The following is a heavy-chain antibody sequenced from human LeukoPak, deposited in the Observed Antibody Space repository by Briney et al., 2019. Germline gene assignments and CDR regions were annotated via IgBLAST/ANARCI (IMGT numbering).Heavy chain of an antibody. CDR3: ASGSGVYMFFDC. CDR2: MYRDGTT. CDR1: GFTVSANY. V-gene: IGHV3-53*01. D-gene: IGHD3-10*01. Sequence: GGSLRLSCAASGFTVSANYMSWVRQAPGKGLEWVSVMYRDGTTYYTESVKGRFNLSRDYSRSTLYLQMNSLRAEDTAVYYCASGSGVYMFFDCWGQGTLVTVSS. J-gene: IGHJ4*02.